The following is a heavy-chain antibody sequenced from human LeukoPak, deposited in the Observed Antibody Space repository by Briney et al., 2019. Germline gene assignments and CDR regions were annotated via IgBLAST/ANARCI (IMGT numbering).Heavy chain of an antibody. CDR3: ARGGGGYARGETGFR. Sequence: GGSLRLSCAASGFTFSTYSMSWVRQAPGKGLEWVSTITAGGGNKDYADSVKGRFTISRDNSKNTVYLQMNSLRAEDTAVYYCARGGGGYARGETGFRWGQGTLVTVSS. CDR1: GFTFSTYS. D-gene: IGHD6-25*01. CDR2: ITAGGGNK. V-gene: IGHV3-23*01. J-gene: IGHJ4*02.